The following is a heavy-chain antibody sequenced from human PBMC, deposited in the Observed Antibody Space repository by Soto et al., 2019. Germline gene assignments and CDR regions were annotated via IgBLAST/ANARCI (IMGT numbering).Heavy chain of an antibody. Sequence: WETLSLTCTVSGCSISSYYWNWVRQPPGKGLEWIGSISYSGSTIYNPSLKSRVTISIDTSKTQFSLRLRSVTAADTAIYYCARHLASAATPSDYWGQGALVTVSS. J-gene: IGHJ4*02. D-gene: IGHD6-13*01. CDR2: ISYSGST. V-gene: IGHV4-59*08. CDR1: GCSISSYY. CDR3: ARHLASAATPSDY.